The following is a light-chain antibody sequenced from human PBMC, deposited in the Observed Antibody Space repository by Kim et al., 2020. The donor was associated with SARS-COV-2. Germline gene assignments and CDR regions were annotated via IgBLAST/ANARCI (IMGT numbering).Light chain of an antibody. J-gene: IGKJ1*01. CDR1: QDIEDQ. Sequence: SVGDRVTIVCRASQDIEDQLGWYQQKPGKAPKRVIYAASILQTGVPSRFSGSGSGTEFTLTITSLQPEDFATYYCLQHHTYPPTFGRGTKVDIK. CDR3: LQHHTYPPT. CDR2: AAS. V-gene: IGKV1-17*01.